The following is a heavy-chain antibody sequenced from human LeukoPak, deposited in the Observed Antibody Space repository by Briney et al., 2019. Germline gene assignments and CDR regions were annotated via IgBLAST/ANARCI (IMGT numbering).Heavy chain of an antibody. V-gene: IGHV3-21*04. CDR2: ISSSSYI. CDR3: AKDSGWFSSWFDP. J-gene: IGHJ5*02. Sequence: GGSLRLSCAASGFTFSSYSMNWVRQAPGKGLEWVSSISSSSYIYYADSVKGRFTISRDNSKNTLYLQMNSLRAEDTAVYYCAKDSGWFSSWFDPWGQGTLVTVSS. CDR1: GFTFSSYS. D-gene: IGHD2-15*01.